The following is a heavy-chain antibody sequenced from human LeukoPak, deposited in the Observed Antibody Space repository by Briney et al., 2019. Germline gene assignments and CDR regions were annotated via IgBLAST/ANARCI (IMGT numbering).Heavy chain of an antibody. D-gene: IGHD2-15*01. CDR2: IYSGGST. CDR1: GFTVSSNY. Sequence: PGGSLRLSCAASGFTVSSNYMSWVRQAPGKGLEWVSVIYSGGSTYYADSVKGRFTISRDNSKNTLYLRMNSLRAEDTAVYYCARVGSLEALGYFDYWGQGTLVTVSS. CDR3: ARVGSLEALGYFDY. J-gene: IGHJ4*02. V-gene: IGHV3-53*01.